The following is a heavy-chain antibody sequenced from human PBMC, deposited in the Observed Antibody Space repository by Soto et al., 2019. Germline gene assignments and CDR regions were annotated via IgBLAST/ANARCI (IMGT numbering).Heavy chain of an antibody. CDR2: INAAGIST. CDR3: ARGGADHYQYGMDV. D-gene: IGHD3-10*01. Sequence: EVQLLESGGGLVQPGRSLRLSCAASGFTLTTSAMTWVRQPPGKGLEWVSSINAAGISTSYADSVKGRFIASRDKSKNTLHLEMNSLRDEDTAIYFCARGGADHYQYGMDVWGQGTTVIVSS. J-gene: IGHJ6*02. CDR1: GFTLTTSA. V-gene: IGHV3-23*01.